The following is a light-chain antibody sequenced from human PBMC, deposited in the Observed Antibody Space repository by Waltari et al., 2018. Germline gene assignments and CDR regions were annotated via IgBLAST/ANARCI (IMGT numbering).Light chain of an antibody. J-gene: IGLJ2*01. CDR1: NSDIGRYNT. V-gene: IGLV2-18*02. CDR3: SSYTSSITLL. Sequence: QSALTQPPSVSGSPGQSVTISCTGTNSDIGRYNTVSWYKQPPGTAPKLIVYEVSNRPSGVLDRFAGSKSGNTASLTIAGLQAEDEADYYCSSYTSSITLLFGGGTKLTVL. CDR2: EVS.